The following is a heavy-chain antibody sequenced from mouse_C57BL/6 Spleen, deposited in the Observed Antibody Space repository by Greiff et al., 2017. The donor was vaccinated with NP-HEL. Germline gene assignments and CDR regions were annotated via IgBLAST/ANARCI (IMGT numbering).Heavy chain of an antibody. CDR3: ARSSSSGSLAY. CDR1: GYTFTSYG. J-gene: IGHJ3*01. D-gene: IGHD3-2*02. V-gene: IGHV1-81*01. CDR2: IYPRSGNT. Sequence: QVQLQQSGAELARPGASVKLSCKASGYTFTSYGISWVKQRPGQGLEWIGEIYPRSGNTYYNEKFKGKATLTADKSSSTAYMELRSLTSEDSAVYFCARSSSSGSLAYWGQGTLVTVSA.